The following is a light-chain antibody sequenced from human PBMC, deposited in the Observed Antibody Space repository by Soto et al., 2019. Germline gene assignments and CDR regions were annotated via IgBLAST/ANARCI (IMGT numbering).Light chain of an antibody. CDR3: QQYNSYST. Sequence: DIQMTQSPSTLSASVGDRVTITCRASQSISSWLAWYQQKPGKAPKLLIYKASSLESGVPSRFSGSGSGTEFTLTISSLQPGDFATYYCQQYNSYSTFGQGTKVDIK. CDR2: KAS. V-gene: IGKV1-5*03. J-gene: IGKJ1*01. CDR1: QSISSW.